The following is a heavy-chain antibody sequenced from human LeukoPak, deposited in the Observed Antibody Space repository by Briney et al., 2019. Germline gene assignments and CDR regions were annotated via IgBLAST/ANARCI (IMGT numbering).Heavy chain of an antibody. CDR2: INPGGSDT. V-gene: IGHV5-51*01. J-gene: IGHJ3*02. D-gene: IGHD6-13*01. CDR1: GYSFTSYW. Sequence: HGESLKISCKGSGYSFTSYWIGWVRQMPGKGLEWMAIINPGGSDTRYSPSFQGQVIISADKSITTAYLQWSSLKPSDTATYYCARRQQQLVGNVAFDIWGQGTMVTVSS. CDR3: ARRQQQLVGNVAFDI.